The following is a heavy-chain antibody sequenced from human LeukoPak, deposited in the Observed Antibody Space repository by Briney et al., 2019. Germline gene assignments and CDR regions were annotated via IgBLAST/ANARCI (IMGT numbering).Heavy chain of an antibody. CDR2: IKEGGSET. V-gene: IGHV3-7*04. CDR3: ARGGSRGSFDN. Sequence: GGSLRLFCAASGFTFESYWMAWVRQAPGKGLEWVAHIKEGGSETYYVDSVKGRFTISRDNAKSSLYLQMNGLRVEDTAIYYCARGGSRGSFDNWGQGALVTVSS. CDR1: GFTFESYW. J-gene: IGHJ4*02. D-gene: IGHD1-26*01.